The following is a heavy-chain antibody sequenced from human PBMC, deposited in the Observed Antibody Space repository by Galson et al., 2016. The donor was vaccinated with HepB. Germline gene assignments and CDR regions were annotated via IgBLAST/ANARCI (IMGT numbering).Heavy chain of an antibody. Sequence: SVKVSCKVSGHTLSDIAIYWVRQAPGKGLEWMGGFDPEDGEAVYAQKFQGRITMTEDTSTDTAYLDLSSLRSEDTAIYYCATRVGVRGDWFDPWGQGTLVTGSS. CDR1: GHTLSDIA. CDR2: FDPEDGEA. J-gene: IGHJ5*02. CDR3: ATRVGVRGDWFDP. D-gene: IGHD2-21*01. V-gene: IGHV1-24*01.